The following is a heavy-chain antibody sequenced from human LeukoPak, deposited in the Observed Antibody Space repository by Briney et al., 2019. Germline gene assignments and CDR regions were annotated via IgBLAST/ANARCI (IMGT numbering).Heavy chain of an antibody. CDR3: ARSYCSGGSCYLDY. CDR2: ISSSSSTI. Sequence: GGSLRLSCAASGFTFSSYSMNWVRQAPGKGLEWVSSISSSSSTIYYADPVKGRFTISRGNAKNSLYLQMNSLRAEDTAVYYCARSYCSGGSCYLDYWGQGTLVTVSS. D-gene: IGHD2-15*01. CDR1: GFTFSSYS. V-gene: IGHV3-48*01. J-gene: IGHJ4*02.